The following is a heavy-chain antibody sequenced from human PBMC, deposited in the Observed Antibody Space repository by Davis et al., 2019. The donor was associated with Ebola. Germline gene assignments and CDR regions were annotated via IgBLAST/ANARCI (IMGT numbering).Heavy chain of an antibody. Sequence: MPSETLSLTCAVYGGSFSGYYWSWIRQPPGKGLEWIGYISYSGSTNYNPSLKSRVTISVDTSKNPFSLKLSSVTAADTAVYYCARTPITMVRGVRGFDYWGQGTLVTVSS. D-gene: IGHD3-10*01. V-gene: IGHV4-59*01. J-gene: IGHJ4*02. CDR3: ARTPITMVRGVRGFDY. CDR1: GGSFSGYY. CDR2: ISYSGST.